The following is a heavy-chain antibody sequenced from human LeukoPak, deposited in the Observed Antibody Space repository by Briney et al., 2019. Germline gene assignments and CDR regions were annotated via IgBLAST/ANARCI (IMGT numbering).Heavy chain of an antibody. J-gene: IGHJ4*02. CDR1: GGSFSGYY. Sequence: SETLSLTCAVYGGSFSGYYWSWIRQPPGKGLEWIGEINHSGSTNYNPSLKSRVTISVDTSKNQFSLKLSSVTAADTAVYYCARGQGSLWFGVYYFDYWGQGTLVTVSS. CDR2: INHSGST. D-gene: IGHD3-10*01. V-gene: IGHV4-34*01. CDR3: ARGQGSLWFGVYYFDY.